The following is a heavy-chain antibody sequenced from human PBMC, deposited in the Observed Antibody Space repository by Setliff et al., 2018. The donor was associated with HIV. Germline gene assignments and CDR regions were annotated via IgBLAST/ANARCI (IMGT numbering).Heavy chain of an antibody. CDR2: MYYSGST. D-gene: IGHD5-18*01. CDR1: GGSISSSSYY. Sequence: SETLSLTCTVSGGSISSSSYYWGWVRQPTGKGLEWIGSMYYSGSTYYTPSLKTRITISLDTSKNQFSLRMRSVTAADTAVYYCARVFVDTAVLRVLEYYFDSWGRGTLVTVS. J-gene: IGHJ4*02. V-gene: IGHV4-39*07. CDR3: ARVFVDTAVLRVLEYYFDS.